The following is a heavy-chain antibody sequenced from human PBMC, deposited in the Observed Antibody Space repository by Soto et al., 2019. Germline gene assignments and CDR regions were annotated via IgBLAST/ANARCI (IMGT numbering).Heavy chain of an antibody. D-gene: IGHD6-13*01. Sequence: GGSLRLSCADSGFTSSDYYMSWIRQAPGKGLEWVSYISSSGSAIYYADSVKGRFTISRDNAKNTLYLQMNSLRAEDTAVYYCARERWYEGRYFDYWGQGTLVTVSS. J-gene: IGHJ4*02. CDR3: ARERWYEGRYFDY. V-gene: IGHV3-11*04. CDR2: ISSSGSAI. CDR1: GFTSSDYY.